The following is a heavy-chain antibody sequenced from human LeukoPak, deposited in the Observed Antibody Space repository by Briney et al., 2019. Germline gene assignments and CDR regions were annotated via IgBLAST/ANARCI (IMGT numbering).Heavy chain of an antibody. CDR2: IYPGDSDT. CDR3: ERRVFVDTAMVTGGDYYYGMDV. J-gene: IGHJ6*02. D-gene: IGHD5-18*01. V-gene: IGHV5-51*01. Sequence: GESLKISCKGSGYSFTSYWIGWVRQMPGKGLEWMGIIYPGDSDTRYSPSFQGQVTISADKSISTAYLQWSSLKASDTAMYYCERRVFVDTAMVTGGDYYYGMDVWGQGTTVTVSS. CDR1: GYSFTSYW.